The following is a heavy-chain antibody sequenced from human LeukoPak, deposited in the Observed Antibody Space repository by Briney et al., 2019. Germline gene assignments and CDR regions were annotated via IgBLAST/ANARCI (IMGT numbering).Heavy chain of an antibody. J-gene: IGHJ4*02. CDR1: AFSITDYF. V-gene: IGHV1-46*01. CDR2: INPSDGFT. CDR3: ARAVDLDFDY. Sequence: ASVKVSCKTSAFSITDYFMHWVRQAPGQGLESTGMINPSDGFTRQAQKVEGRVTITSDTSTSTVYMEMNSLTTEDTVVYYCARAVDLDFDYWGQGTLVTVSS. D-gene: IGHD3/OR15-3a*01.